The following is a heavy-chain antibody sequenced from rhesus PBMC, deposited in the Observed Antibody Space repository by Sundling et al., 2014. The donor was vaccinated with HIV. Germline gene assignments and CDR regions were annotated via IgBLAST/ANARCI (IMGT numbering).Heavy chain of an antibody. J-gene: IGHJ5-1*01. V-gene: IGHV4-106*01. D-gene: IGHD2-2*01. CDR1: DSSINSAYY. CDR2: IYGSDGTK. CDR3: ASSAPPCSYLVRRDEGTPCTTVPPTTSLPNR. Sequence: QVQLQESGPGLVKPSETLSLTCGVSDSSINSAYYWNWIRQLPGKGLEWIGSIYGSDGTKYLNLSLKSRVTLSLDSAKNQFSLTLRSVTAADTAVYYCASSAPPCSYLVRRDEGTPCTTVPPTTSLPNR.